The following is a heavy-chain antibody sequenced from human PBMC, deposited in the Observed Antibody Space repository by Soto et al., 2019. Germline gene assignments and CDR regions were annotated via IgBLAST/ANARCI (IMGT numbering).Heavy chain of an antibody. V-gene: IGHV3-21*01. CDR1: GFTFSSYS. D-gene: IGHD6-13*01. CDR3: AREGIAAALHY. Sequence: EVQLVESGGGLVKPGGSLRLSCAASGFTFSSYSMNWVRQAPGKGLEWVSSISSSSSYIYYADSVKGRFTISRDNAKNSLYLQVNSLRAEDTAVYYCAREGIAAALHYWGQGTLVSVSS. J-gene: IGHJ4*02. CDR2: ISSSSSYI.